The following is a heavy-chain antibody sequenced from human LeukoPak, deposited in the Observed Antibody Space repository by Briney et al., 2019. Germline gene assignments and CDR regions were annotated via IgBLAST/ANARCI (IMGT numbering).Heavy chain of an antibody. CDR3: ARDHPVADWAADI. V-gene: IGHV4-59*11. J-gene: IGHJ3*02. Sequence: SEILSLTCSVSGGSISSHSWSWIRQAPGKGLEWIGYIDYRGSSNYNPSLKSRVTISADPSKNQFSLKLTSVTAADTAIYYCARDHPVADWAADIWGRGTMVTVSS. D-gene: IGHD3-9*01. CDR1: GGSISSHS. CDR2: IDYRGSS.